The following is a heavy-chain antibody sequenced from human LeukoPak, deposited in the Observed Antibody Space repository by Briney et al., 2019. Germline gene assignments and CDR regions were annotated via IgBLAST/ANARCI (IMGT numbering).Heavy chain of an antibody. D-gene: IGHD6-13*01. V-gene: IGHV3-30-3*01. J-gene: IGHJ4*02. CDR2: ISYDGSNK. CDR3: ARDPEQLYYFDY. Sequence: SLRLSCAASGFTFSSYAMHWVRQAPGKGLEWVAVISYDGSNKYYADSVKGRFTISRDNSKNTLYLQMNSLRAEDTAVYYCARDPEQLYYFDYWGQGTLVTVSS. CDR1: GFTFSSYA.